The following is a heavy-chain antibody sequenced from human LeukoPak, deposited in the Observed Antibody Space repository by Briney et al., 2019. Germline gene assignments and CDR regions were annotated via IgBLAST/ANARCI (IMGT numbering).Heavy chain of an antibody. V-gene: IGHV3-30*18. J-gene: IGHJ4*02. CDR2: ISYDGNNK. CDR3: AKDMYYRGSGSYFNVDY. CDR1: GFTFSNSA. D-gene: IGHD3-10*01. Sequence: GRSLRLSCAASGFTFSNSAMNWVRQAPGKGLEWVAVISYDGNNKYYSDSVKGRFNISRDNSKNTLYLQMNSLRAEDTAVYYCAKDMYYRGSGSYFNVDYWGQGTLVTVSS.